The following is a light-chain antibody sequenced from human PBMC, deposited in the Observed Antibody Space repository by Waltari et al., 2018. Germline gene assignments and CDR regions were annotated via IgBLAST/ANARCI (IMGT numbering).Light chain of an antibody. CDR1: QGVADY. J-gene: IGKJ1*01. Sequence: EIVLTQSPVTLSLSPGERATLSCRARQGVADYLVWYQQRAGQAPRLLIYDASNRAAGIPDRFSGSGSGTDFTLTISSLEPEDFAVYYCQQRSKWPGTFGQGTKIEIK. CDR2: DAS. CDR3: QQRSKWPGT. V-gene: IGKV3-11*01.